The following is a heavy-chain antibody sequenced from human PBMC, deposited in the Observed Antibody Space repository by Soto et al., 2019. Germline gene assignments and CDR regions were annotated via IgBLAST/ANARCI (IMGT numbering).Heavy chain of an antibody. CDR1: GYTFTNSY. Sequence: ASVKVSCKASGYTFTNSYIHWVRQAPGQGLEWMGWISAYNGNTNYAQKLQGRVTMTTDTSTSTAYMELRSLRSDDTAVYYCARGKGPGLFAYWGQGTLVTVSS. CDR3: ARGKGPGLFAY. V-gene: IGHV1-18*04. J-gene: IGHJ4*02. CDR2: ISAYNGNT.